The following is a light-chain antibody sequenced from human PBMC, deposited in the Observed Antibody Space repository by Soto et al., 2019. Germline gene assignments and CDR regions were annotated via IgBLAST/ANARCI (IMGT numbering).Light chain of an antibody. CDR3: QQYGSSPFT. V-gene: IGKV3-20*01. CDR2: GPS. J-gene: IGKJ3*01. CDR1: QSVSGSL. Sequence: EIVLTQSPATLSLSPGERATLSCRASQSVSGSLLAWYQQKPGQAPRLLTCGPSSRATGIPDRFSGSGSGTDFTLTISSLQPEDFAVYYCQQYGSSPFTFGPGTKVDIK.